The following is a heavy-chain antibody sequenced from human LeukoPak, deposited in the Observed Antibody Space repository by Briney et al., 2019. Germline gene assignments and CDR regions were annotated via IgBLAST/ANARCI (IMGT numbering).Heavy chain of an antibody. Sequence: GGSLRLSCAASGFTVSSNYMSWVRQAPGKGLEWGSVIYSGRSTYYADSVKGRFTISRDNSKNTLYLQMNSLRAEDTAVYYCARGYGDLDFDYWGQGTLVTVSS. CDR2: IYSGRST. J-gene: IGHJ4*02. V-gene: IGHV3-53*01. CDR1: GFTVSSNY. D-gene: IGHD4-17*01. CDR3: ARGYGDLDFDY.